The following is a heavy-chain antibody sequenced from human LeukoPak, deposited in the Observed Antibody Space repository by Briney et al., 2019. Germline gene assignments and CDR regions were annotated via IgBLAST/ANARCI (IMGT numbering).Heavy chain of an antibody. V-gene: IGHV1-18*01. J-gene: IGHJ4*02. CDR3: ARVPRYYYDSSGYLDY. CDR1: GYTFTSYG. CDR2: ISAYNGNT. D-gene: IGHD3-22*01. Sequence: ASVKVSCKASGYTFTSYGISWVRQAPGQGLEWMGWISAYNGNTNYAQKLQGRVTMNTDTSTSTAYMELRSLRSDDTAVYYCARVPRYYYDSSGYLDYWGQGTLVTVSS.